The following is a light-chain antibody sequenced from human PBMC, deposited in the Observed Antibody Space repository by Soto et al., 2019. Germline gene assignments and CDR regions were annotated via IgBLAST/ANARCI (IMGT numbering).Light chain of an antibody. V-gene: IGKV1-9*01. CDR1: QDIAIY. Sequence: IQLTQSPSSLSASVGDRVPITCRASQDIAIYLAWYQQKPGEAPKLLIYAASTLQSGVPSRFSGSGSGTEFTLTISSLQPEDFATYYCQQLNSYPRTFGQGTKVDIK. CDR2: AAS. J-gene: IGKJ1*01. CDR3: QQLNSYPRT.